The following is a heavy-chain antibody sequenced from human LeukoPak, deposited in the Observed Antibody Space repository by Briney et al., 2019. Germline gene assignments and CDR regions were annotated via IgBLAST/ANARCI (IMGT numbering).Heavy chain of an antibody. D-gene: IGHD3-10*01. CDR1: GYTFTGYY. CDR2: INPNSGGT. CDR3: ARAAAMVREVILGGMDV. J-gene: IGHJ6*02. Sequence: ASVKVSCKASGYTFTGYYMHWVRQAPGQGLEWMGWINPNSGGTNYAQKFQGRVTMTRDTSIGTAYMELSRLRSDDTAVYYCARAAAMVREVILGGMDVWGQGTTVTVSS. V-gene: IGHV1-2*02.